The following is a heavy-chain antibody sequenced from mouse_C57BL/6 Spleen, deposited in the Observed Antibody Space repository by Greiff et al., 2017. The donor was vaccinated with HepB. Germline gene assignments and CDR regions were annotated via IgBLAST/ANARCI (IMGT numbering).Heavy chain of an antibody. CDR3: ARLVESLPPYFDY. D-gene: IGHD6-2*01. Sequence: QVQLQQPGAELVMPGASVKLSCKASGYTFTSYWMHWVKQRPGQGLEWIGEIDPSDSYTNYNQKFKGKSTLTVDKSSRTAYMQLSSLTSEDSAVFYCARLVESLPPYFDYWGQGTTLTVSS. J-gene: IGHJ2*01. CDR2: IDPSDSYT. CDR1: GYTFTSYW. V-gene: IGHV1-69*01.